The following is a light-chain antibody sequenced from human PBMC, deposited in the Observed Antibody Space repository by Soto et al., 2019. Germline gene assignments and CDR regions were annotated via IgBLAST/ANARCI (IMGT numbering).Light chain of an antibody. Sequence: EIVLTQSPGTLSLSPGERATLSCRASQSVSSSYLAWYQQKPGQAPRLIIYGASIGATGIPDRFSGSGSGTDFTLTISRLEPEDFAVYYCQQYGSSPLTFGGGTKVEIK. CDR2: GAS. V-gene: IGKV3-20*01. CDR1: QSVSSSY. J-gene: IGKJ4*01. CDR3: QQYGSSPLT.